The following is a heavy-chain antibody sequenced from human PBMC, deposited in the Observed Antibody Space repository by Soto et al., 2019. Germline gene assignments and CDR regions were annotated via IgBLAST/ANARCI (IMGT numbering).Heavy chain of an antibody. CDR3: VCGYQLLYPGLHFDP. CDR1: GFTFSSYA. D-gene: IGHD2-2*02. V-gene: IGHV3-23*01. CDR2: ISGSGGST. Sequence: PGGSLRLSCAASGFTFSSYAMSWVRQAPGKGLEWVSAISGSGGSTYYADSVKGRFTISRDNSKNTLYLQMNSLRAEDTAVYYCVCGYQLLYPGLHFDPWGQGTLVTVSS. J-gene: IGHJ5*02.